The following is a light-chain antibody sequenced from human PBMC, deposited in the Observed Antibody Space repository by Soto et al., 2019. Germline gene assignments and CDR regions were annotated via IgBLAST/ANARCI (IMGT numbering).Light chain of an antibody. CDR2: DVS. V-gene: IGLV2-11*01. J-gene: IGLJ1*01. CDR1: SSDVGGYNY. CDR3: CSYAGSYPFV. Sequence: QSVLTQPRSVSGSPGQAVTISCTGTSSDVGGYNYVSWYQQHPGKSPKLMIYDVSKRPSGVPDRVSGSKSGNTASLTISGLQAEDEADYYCCSYAGSYPFVFGTGTKLTVL.